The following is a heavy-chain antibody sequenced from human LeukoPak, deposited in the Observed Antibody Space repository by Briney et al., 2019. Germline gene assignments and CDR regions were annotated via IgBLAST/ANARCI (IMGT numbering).Heavy chain of an antibody. CDR2: ISYSGST. D-gene: IGHD4-17*01. CDR3: ARDPTTVTKGFDI. V-gene: IGHV4-59*11. Sequence: ASETLSLTCTVSGGSISSHYWTRIRQSPGKGLEWIGYISYSGSTNYNPSLKSRVTLSVDTSKNQFSLKLSSVTAADTAVYYCARDPTTVTKGFDIWGQGTMVTVSS. J-gene: IGHJ3*02. CDR1: GGSISSHY.